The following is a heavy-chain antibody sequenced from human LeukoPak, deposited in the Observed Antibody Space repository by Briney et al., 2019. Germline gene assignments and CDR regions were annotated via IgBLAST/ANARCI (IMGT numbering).Heavy chain of an antibody. CDR2: INPNSGGT. CDR1: GYTFTGYY. V-gene: IGHV1-2*02. D-gene: IGHD6-13*01. J-gene: IGHJ4*02. CDR3: ARVSSSWYSPSKSYFDY. Sequence: GASVKVSCKASGYTFTGYYMHWERQAPGQGLEWMGWINPNSGGTNYAQKFQGRVTMTRDTSISTAYMELSRLRPDDTAVYYCARVSSSWYSPSKSYFDYWGQGTLVTVSS.